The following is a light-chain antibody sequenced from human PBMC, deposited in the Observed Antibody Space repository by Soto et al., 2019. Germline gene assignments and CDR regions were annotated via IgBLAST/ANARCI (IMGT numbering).Light chain of an antibody. J-gene: IGKJ1*01. Sequence: DIQMTQSPSTLSASVGDRLTIICRASQSISTWLAWYQQKSWKAPMLLIYEASSLGSGVPLRFSGSGSGTEFTLTIRSLQPDDFATYYCQQYNSYSETFGQGTKLDIK. CDR1: QSISTW. V-gene: IGKV1-5*03. CDR2: EAS. CDR3: QQYNSYSET.